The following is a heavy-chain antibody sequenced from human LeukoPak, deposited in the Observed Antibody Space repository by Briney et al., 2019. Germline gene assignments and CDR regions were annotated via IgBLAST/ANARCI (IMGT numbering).Heavy chain of an antibody. Sequence: GGSLRLSCAASGFTVSGNYISWVRQAPGKGLEWVSVIYSGGSTYYADSVKGRFTISRDNSKNTLYLQMNSLRAEDTAVYYCARISGGYYFDYWGQGTLVTVSS. D-gene: IGHD2-15*01. CDR2: IYSGGST. V-gene: IGHV3-53*01. CDR3: ARISGGYYFDY. CDR1: GFTVSGNY. J-gene: IGHJ4*02.